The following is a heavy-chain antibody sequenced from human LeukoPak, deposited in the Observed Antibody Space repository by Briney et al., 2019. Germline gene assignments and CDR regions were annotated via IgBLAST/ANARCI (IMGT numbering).Heavy chain of an antibody. J-gene: IGHJ4*02. D-gene: IGHD3-22*01. CDR1: GFTFSSYA. CDR2: ISYDGSNK. Sequence: GRSLRLSCAASGFTFSSYAMHWVRQAPGKGLEWVAVISYDGSNKYYADSVKGRFTISRDNSKNTLYLQMNSPRAEDTAVYYCARELPRQDYYDSSGYIDYWGQGTLVTVSS. V-gene: IGHV3-30-3*01. CDR3: ARELPRQDYYDSSGYIDY.